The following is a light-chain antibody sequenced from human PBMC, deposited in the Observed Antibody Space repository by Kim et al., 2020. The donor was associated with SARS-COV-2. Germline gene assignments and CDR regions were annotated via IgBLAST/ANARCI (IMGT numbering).Light chain of an antibody. CDR3: AAWDDSLIGPV. CDR1: SSNIGNNP. Sequence: QSVLAQPPSASGTPGQRVTISCSGSSSNIGNNPVDWYQQFPGTAPKLLIYSNYQRPSGVPDRFSGSKSGTSASLAISGLQSEDEANYFCAAWDDSLIGPVFGGGTQLTVL. J-gene: IGLJ3*02. V-gene: IGLV1-44*01. CDR2: SNY.